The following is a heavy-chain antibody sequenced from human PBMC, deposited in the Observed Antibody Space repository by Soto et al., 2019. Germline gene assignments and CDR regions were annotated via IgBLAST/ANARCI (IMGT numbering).Heavy chain of an antibody. D-gene: IGHD3-3*01. CDR1: GYTFTSYG. Sequence: ASVKVSCKASGYTFTSYGISWVRQAPGQGLGWMGWISAYNGNTNYAQKLQGRVTMTTDTSTSTAYMELRSLRSDDTAVYYCARDSAPSLNSDFSSGYYPFDYWSQGTLDIVSS. J-gene: IGHJ4*02. CDR3: ARDSAPSLNSDFSSGYYPFDY. CDR2: ISAYNGNT. V-gene: IGHV1-18*01.